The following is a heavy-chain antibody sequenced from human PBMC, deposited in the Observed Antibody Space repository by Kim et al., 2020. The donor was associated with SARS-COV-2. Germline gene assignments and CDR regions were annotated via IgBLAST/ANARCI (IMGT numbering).Heavy chain of an antibody. CDR3: ASGFGELSPPFDY. V-gene: IGHV4-39*01. CDR1: GGSISSSSYY. D-gene: IGHD3-10*01. J-gene: IGHJ4*02. CDR2: IYYSGST. Sequence: SETLSLTCTVSGGSISSSSYYWGWIRQPPGKGLEWIGSIYYSGSTYYNPSLKSRVTISVDTSKNQFSLKLSSVTAADTAVYYCASGFGELSPPFDYWGQGTLVTVSS.